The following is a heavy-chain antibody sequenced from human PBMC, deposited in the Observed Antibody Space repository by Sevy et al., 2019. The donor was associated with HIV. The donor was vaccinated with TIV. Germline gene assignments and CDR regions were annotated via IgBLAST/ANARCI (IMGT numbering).Heavy chain of an antibody. CDR1: GFAFSNYYA. CDR3: ARPRANYVDHLLFYALDV. D-gene: IGHD4-17*01. V-gene: IGHV3-30-3*01. Sequence: GGSLRLSCAASGFAFSNYYAMHWVRQAPGKVLEWVALISYGGSDKYYADSVKGRVTIYRDNFKNTLFLQMNSLTPEATAVYYCARPRANYVDHLLFYALDVWGQGTTVTVSS. J-gene: IGHJ6*02. CDR2: ISYGGSDK.